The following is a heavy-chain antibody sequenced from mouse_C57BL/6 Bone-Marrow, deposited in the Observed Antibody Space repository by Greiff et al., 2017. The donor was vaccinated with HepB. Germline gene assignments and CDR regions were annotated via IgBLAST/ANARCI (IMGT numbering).Heavy chain of an antibody. Sequence: EVQLQESGPVLVKPGPSVKISCKASGFTFTDYYMHWVKQSHGKSLEWIGLVYPYNGGTSYNQKFKGKATLTVDTSSSTAYMELNSLTSEDSAVYYCARNRVYYYGSSPWYFDFWGTGTTVTVSS. CDR1: GFTFTDYY. CDR3: ARNRVYYYGSSPWYFDF. V-gene: IGHV1-36*01. J-gene: IGHJ1*03. D-gene: IGHD1-1*01. CDR2: VYPYNGGT.